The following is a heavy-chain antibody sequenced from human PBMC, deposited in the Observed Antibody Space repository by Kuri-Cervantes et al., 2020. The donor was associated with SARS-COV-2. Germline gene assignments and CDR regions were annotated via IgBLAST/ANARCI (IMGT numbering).Heavy chain of an antibody. D-gene: IGHD1-7*01. CDR1: GGTFSSYA. V-gene: IGHV1-69*13. Sequence: SVKVSCKASGGTFSSYAISWVRQAPGQGLEWMGGIIPIFGTANYAQKFQGRVTITADESTSTAYMELSSLRSEDTAVYYCARGGWITGTTSAYYYYMDVWGKGTTVTVSS. J-gene: IGHJ6*03. CDR2: IIPIFGTA. CDR3: ARGGWITGTTSAYYYYMDV.